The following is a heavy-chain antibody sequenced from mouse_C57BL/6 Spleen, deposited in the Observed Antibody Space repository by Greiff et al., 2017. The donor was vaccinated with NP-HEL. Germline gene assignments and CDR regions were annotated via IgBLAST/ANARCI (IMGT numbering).Heavy chain of an antibody. Sequence: VQLQQSGAELAKPGASVKLSCKASGYTFTSYWMHWVKQRPGQGLEWIGYINPSSGYTKYNQKFKDKATLTADKSSSTAYMQLSSLTYEDSAVYYCARSYYSNEAWFAYWGQGTLVTVSA. V-gene: IGHV1-7*01. D-gene: IGHD2-5*01. CDR1: GYTFTSYW. CDR3: ARSYYSNEAWFAY. CDR2: INPSSGYT. J-gene: IGHJ3*01.